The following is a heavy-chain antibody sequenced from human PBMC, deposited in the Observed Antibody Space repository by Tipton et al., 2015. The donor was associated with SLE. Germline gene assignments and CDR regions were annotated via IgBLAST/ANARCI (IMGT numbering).Heavy chain of an antibody. D-gene: IGHD6-19*01. J-gene: IGHJ4*02. CDR3: ARRVAGFDY. CDR2: IYHSGST. V-gene: IGHV4-39*07. CDR1: GGSISSGGYY. Sequence: TLSLTCTVSGGSISSGGYYWGWIRQPPGKGLEWFGSIYHSGSTYYNPSLQSRVTISVDTSKNQFSLKLSSVTAADTAVYYCARRVAGFDYWGQGTLVTVSS.